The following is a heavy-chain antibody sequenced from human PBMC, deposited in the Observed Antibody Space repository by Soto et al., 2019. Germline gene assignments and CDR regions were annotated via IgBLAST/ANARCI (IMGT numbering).Heavy chain of an antibody. Sequence: EVQLVESGGGLVKPGGSLRLSCATSGFTFSSFDMDWVRQAPGKGLEWVSSIHRASTYIYYADSVRGRFTISRDNAKSSLYLQMNSLTVEDTAVYYCERRAVTTYHFFDYWGQGALVTVSS. D-gene: IGHD4-17*01. V-gene: IGHV3-21*06. J-gene: IGHJ4*02. CDR3: ERRAVTTYHFFDY. CDR1: GFTFSSFD. CDR2: IHRASTYI.